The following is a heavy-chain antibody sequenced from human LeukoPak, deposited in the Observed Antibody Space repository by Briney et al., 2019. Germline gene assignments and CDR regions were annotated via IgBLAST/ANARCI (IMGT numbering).Heavy chain of an antibody. CDR2: ISGSGGNT. Sequence: GGSLRLSCAASGFTFSTYAMTWVRQAPGKGLEWVSSISGSGGNTQYAESVQGWVTISRDNSKNTLYLQIYGLRAEDTAIYFCAKDAVADHYYYFYGMDVWGKGTTVTVSS. V-gene: IGHV3-23*01. J-gene: IGHJ6*04. CDR1: GFTFSTYA. D-gene: IGHD6-19*01. CDR3: AKDAVADHYYYFYGMDV.